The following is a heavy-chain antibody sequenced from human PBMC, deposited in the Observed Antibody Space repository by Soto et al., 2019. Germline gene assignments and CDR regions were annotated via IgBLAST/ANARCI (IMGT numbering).Heavy chain of an antibody. J-gene: IGHJ5*02. Sequence: SETLSLTCTVSGASISGFYWSWIRKSAGKGLEWIGRIYATGTTDYNPSLKSRVMMSVDTSKKQFSLKLRSVTAADTAVYYCVRDGTKTLRDWFDPWGQGISVTASS. CDR2: IYATGTT. CDR3: VRDGTKTLRDWFDP. V-gene: IGHV4-4*07. CDR1: GASISGFY. D-gene: IGHD1-1*01.